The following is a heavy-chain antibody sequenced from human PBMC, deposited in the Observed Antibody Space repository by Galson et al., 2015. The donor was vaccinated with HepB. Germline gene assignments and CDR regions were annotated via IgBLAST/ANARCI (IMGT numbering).Heavy chain of an antibody. D-gene: IGHD5-24*01. CDR3: ARDAGGDGYNSNAFDI. V-gene: IGHV1-69*01. CDR2: IIPIFGTA. CDR1: GGTFSSYA. Sequence: KASGGTFSSYAISWMRQAPGQGLEWMGGIIPIFGTANYAQKFQGRVTITADESTSTAYMELSSLRSEDTAVYYCARDAGGDGYNSNAFDIWGQGTMVTVSS. J-gene: IGHJ3*02.